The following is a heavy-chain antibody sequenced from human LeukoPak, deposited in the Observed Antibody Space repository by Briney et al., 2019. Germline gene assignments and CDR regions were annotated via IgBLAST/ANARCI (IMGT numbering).Heavy chain of an antibody. Sequence: PGGSLRLSCATSGFTFNNYALHWVWQAPGKGLEWASGILSNSAAIGYGDSVKGRFTISRDAATNSLYLQMNSLKIEDTALYYCIADTAGDLAFWGQGTLVIVSS. CDR3: IADTAGDLAF. CDR1: GFTFNNYA. CDR2: ILSNSAAI. J-gene: IGHJ4*02. D-gene: IGHD3-16*01. V-gene: IGHV3-9*01.